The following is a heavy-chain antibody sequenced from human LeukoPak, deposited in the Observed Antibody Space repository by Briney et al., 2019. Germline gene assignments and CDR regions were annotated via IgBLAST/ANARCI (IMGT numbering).Heavy chain of an antibody. D-gene: IGHD6-13*01. CDR3: ARDVWVAAAETQNFDY. CDR2: IYHSGST. Sequence: SETLSLTCTVSGYSISSGYYWGWIRQPPGKGLEWIGSIYHSGSTYYNPSLKSRVTISVDTSKNQFSLKLSSVTAADTAVYYCARDVWVAAAETQNFDYWGQGTLVTVSS. V-gene: IGHV4-38-2*02. CDR1: GYSISSGYY. J-gene: IGHJ4*02.